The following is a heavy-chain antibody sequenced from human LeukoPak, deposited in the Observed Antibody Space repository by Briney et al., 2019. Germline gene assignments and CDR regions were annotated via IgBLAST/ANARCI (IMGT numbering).Heavy chain of an antibody. CDR1: GGSISSYY. D-gene: IGHD2-15*01. CDR2: IYYSGST. Sequence: SETLSLTCTVSGGSISSYYWSWIRQPPGKGLEWIGYIYYSGSTNYNPSLKSRVTISVDTSKNQFSLKLSSVTAADTAVYYCARVGVVAAIGYYYYMDVWGKGTTVTVSS. CDR3: ARVGVVAAIGYYYYMDV. J-gene: IGHJ6*03. V-gene: IGHV4-59*01.